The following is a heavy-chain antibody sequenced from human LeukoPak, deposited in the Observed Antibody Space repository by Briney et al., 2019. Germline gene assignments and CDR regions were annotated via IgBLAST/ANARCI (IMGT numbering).Heavy chain of an antibody. D-gene: IGHD3-10*01. CDR2: IYSGGST. Sequence: GGSLRLSCAASGFTFSSYGMNWVRQAPGKGLEWVSVIYSGGSTYYADSVKGRFTISRDNSKNTLYLQMNSLRAEDTAVYYCARGPPYYYGSGSYYKLWGQGTLVTVSS. CDR3: ARGPPYYYGSGSYYKL. J-gene: IGHJ4*02. V-gene: IGHV3-66*01. CDR1: GFTFSSYG.